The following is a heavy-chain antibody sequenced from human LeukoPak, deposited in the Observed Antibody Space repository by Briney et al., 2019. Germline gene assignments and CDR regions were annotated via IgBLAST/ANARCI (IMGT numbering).Heavy chain of an antibody. CDR2: ISVSGATT. V-gene: IGHV3-23*01. J-gene: IGHJ4*02. D-gene: IGHD4-17*01. CDR1: GFIFSSYA. Sequence: GGSLRLSCAASGFIFSSYAMSWVRQAPGKGLEWVSTISVSGATTYYTDSVKGRFIISRDNSKNTLSLQMSSLRAEDTALYYCAKWATVAPGDYWGQGTLVAVSS. CDR3: AKWATVAPGDY.